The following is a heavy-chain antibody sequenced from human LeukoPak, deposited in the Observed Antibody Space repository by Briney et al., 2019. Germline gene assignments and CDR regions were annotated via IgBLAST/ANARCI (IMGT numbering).Heavy chain of an antibody. CDR1: GYTFTGYY. J-gene: IGHJ4*02. CDR2: INPNSGGT. D-gene: IGHD6-19*01. CDR3: ARGASGDSSGWYYY. V-gene: IGHV1-2*02. Sequence: ASVKVSCKASGYTFTGYYMHWVRQAPGQGLEWMGWINPNSGGTNYAQKFQGRVTMTRDTSSSTAYMEVSRLRSDDTAVYYCARGASGDSSGWYYYWGQGTLVTVSP.